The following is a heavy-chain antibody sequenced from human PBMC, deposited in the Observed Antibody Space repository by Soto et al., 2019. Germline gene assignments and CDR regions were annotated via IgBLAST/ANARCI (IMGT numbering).Heavy chain of an antibody. CDR2: IDGGDGDT. Sequence: PGGSLRLSCAASGFTFSNYAMSWVRQAPGKGLEWVSSIDGGDGDTYYSDSVKGRFTISRDNSKNTLYLQMNSLRAEDTAVYYCAKGTVVVPAAKLLSNGWFDSWGQGTLVTVSS. CDR3: AKGTVVVPAAKLLSNGWFDS. J-gene: IGHJ5*01. CDR1: GFTFSNYA. D-gene: IGHD2-2*01. V-gene: IGHV3-23*01.